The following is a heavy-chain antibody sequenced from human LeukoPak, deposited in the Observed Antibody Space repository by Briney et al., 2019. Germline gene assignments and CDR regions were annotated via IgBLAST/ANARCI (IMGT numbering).Heavy chain of an antibody. J-gene: IGHJ4*02. V-gene: IGHV1-2*02. CDR2: INPNSGGT. Sequence: ASVKVSCKASGYTFTDYYMHWVRQAPGEGLVWMGWINPNSGGTNYAQKFQGRVTVTRDTSISTAYMELSRLTSDDTAIYYCARDPSPTRLDYWGQGTLVTVSS. CDR3: ARDPSPTRLDY. D-gene: IGHD2-15*01. CDR1: GYTFTDYY.